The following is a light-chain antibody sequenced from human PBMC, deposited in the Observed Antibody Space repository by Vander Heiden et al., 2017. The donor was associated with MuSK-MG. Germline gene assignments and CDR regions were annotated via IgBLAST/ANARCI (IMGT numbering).Light chain of an antibody. CDR3: QQYNNWLT. V-gene: IGKV3-15*01. CDR1: QSVSSN. J-gene: IGKJ4*01. Sequence: EVVMTPSPATLSVSPGEIATLSCRAIQSVSSNSAWYQQKPGQAPRLLTYGASTRATGIPVRFSGSGSGTEFTLTIRSLQSEDFAVYLWQQYNNWLTFGGGTKVEIK. CDR2: GAS.